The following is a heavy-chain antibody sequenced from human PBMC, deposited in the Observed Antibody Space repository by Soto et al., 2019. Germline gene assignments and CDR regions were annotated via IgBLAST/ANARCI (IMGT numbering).Heavy chain of an antibody. CDR1: GFTFSSYT. J-gene: IGHJ4*02. CDR3: ARAPWYCSGGSCYFDY. V-gene: IGHV3-33*08. CDR2: IWYDVSNK. D-gene: IGHD2-15*01. Sequence: GGSLRLSCAASGFTFSSYTMHWVRQAPGKGLEWVAVIWYDVSNKYHADSVKGRFTISRDNSKNTLYLQMNSLRAEDTAVYYCARAPWYCSGGSCYFDYWGRGTLVTVSS.